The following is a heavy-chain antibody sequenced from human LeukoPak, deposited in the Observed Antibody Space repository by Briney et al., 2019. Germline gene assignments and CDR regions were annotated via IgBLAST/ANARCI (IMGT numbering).Heavy chain of an antibody. Sequence: RASVKVSCKASGGTFSSYAISWVRQAPGQGLEWMGGIIPIFGTANYAQKFQGRVTITADESTSTAYMELSSLRSEDTAVYYCASGYDSSGYYALNGAFDIWGQGTMVTVSS. CDR1: GGTFSSYA. CDR2: IIPIFGTA. D-gene: IGHD3-22*01. J-gene: IGHJ3*02. CDR3: ASGYDSSGYYALNGAFDI. V-gene: IGHV1-69*13.